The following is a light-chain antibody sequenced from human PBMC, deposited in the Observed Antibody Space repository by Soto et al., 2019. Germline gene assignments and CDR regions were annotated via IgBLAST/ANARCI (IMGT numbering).Light chain of an antibody. J-gene: IGKJ5*01. Sequence: ETVLTQSPGTLYFSPGERATLSCRASQSVGNSHVAWYQQSRGLPPRLLIYGASNRAPSIPDRLSGSGSGADLTLTISRLEPEDFAVYFCQQYGNSPPGTFGQGTRL. CDR2: GAS. V-gene: IGKV3-20*01. CDR3: QQYGNSPPGT. CDR1: QSVGNSH.